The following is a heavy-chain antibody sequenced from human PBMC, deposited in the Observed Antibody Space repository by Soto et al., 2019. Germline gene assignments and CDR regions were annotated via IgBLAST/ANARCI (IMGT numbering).Heavy chain of an antibody. D-gene: IGHD2-15*01. J-gene: IGHJ3*01. CDR2: FDPEDGET. Sequence: ASVKVSCKVSGYTLTELSMHWVRQAPGKGLEWMGGFDPEDGETIYAQKFQGRVTMTEDTSTDTAYMELSSLRSEDTAVYYCATEGGRYCSGGSCYSGLGLWGQGTMVTVSS. CDR3: ATEGGRYCSGGSCYSGLGL. CDR1: GYTLTELS. V-gene: IGHV1-24*01.